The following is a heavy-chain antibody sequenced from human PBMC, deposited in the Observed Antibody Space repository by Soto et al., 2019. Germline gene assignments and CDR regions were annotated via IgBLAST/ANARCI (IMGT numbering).Heavy chain of an antibody. CDR1: GYTFTSYG. V-gene: IGHV1-18*01. CDR3: ARVSPSSRAAEP. CDR2: ISAYNGNT. D-gene: IGHD6-13*01. Sequence: QVQLVQSGAEVKKPGASVRVSCKASGYTFTSYGISWVRQAPGQGLEWMGWISAYNGNTNYAQCLKGRVTMTTATSTTTAYMELRSLKSDDTAVYYCARVSPSSRAAEPWGQGTLVTVS. J-gene: IGHJ4*02.